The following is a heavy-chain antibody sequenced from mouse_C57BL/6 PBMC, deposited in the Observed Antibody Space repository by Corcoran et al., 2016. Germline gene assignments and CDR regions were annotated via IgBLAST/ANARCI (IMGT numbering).Heavy chain of an antibody. CDR1: GLPFSNYR. CDR2: IAVKADNYGA. CDR3: SRGNSDGFPY. D-gene: IGHD2-1*01. V-gene: IGHV13-2*01. J-gene: IGHJ3*01. Sequence: QVKLVETGGGLVRPGTSLKLSCVASGLPFSNYRMHWRRQPPGKWLEWVAVIAVKADNYGASYAESVKGRFAISRDDSKSSFYLEMNRLREEDTATYFGSRGNSDGFPYWGQGTLVTVSA.